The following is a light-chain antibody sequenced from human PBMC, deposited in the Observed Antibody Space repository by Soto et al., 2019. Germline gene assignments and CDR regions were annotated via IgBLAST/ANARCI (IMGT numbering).Light chain of an antibody. J-gene: IGLJ3*02. Sequence: QSVLTQPPAASWTPGQRVTISCSGSSSNIGSNTVNWYQQLPGTAPKLLIYRNNQRPSGVPDRFSGSKSGTSASLAISGLQSEDEADYYCAAWDDSLNGLWVFGGGTKVTVL. CDR2: RNN. CDR3: AAWDDSLNGLWV. V-gene: IGLV1-44*01. CDR1: SSNIGSNT.